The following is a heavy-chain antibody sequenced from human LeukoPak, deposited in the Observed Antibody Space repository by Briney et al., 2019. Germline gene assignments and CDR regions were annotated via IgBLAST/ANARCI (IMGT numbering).Heavy chain of an antibody. CDR2: IASHAGDP. V-gene: IGHV3-30*03. D-gene: IGHD2-21*02. Sequence: PGGSLRLSCAISAFMFSKYDMNSVRQTPGKALEWVAVIASHAGDPHYSDSVKGRFTLSRDNSKTTLHLQMNNLGVEDTAVYYCARDRLNRADCGTDCYSAVFDYWGQGALVTVSS. CDR1: AFMFSKYD. CDR3: ARDRLNRADCGTDCYSAVFDY. J-gene: IGHJ4*02.